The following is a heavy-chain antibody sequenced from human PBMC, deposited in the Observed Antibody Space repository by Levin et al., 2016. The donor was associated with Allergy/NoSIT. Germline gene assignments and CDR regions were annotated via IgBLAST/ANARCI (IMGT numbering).Heavy chain of an antibody. Sequence: VRQAPGKGLEWVAVISYDGSNKYYADSVRGRFSISRDTSKNTLYPQMNSLRAEDTAVYHCARDDPYSGSYSTLDYWGQGTLVTVSS. CDR2: ISYDGSNK. V-gene: IGHV3-30*04. CDR3: ARDDPYSGSYSTLDY. D-gene: IGHD1-26*01. J-gene: IGHJ4*02.